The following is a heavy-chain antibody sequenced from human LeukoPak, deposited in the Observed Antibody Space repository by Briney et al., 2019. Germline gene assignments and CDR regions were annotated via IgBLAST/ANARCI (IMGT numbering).Heavy chain of an antibody. D-gene: IGHD4-17*01. CDR1: GGSFSGYY. CDR2: INHSGST. V-gene: IGHV4-34*01. Sequence: SETLSLTCAVYGGSFSGYYWSWIRQPPGKGLEWIGEINHSGSTNYNPSLKSRVTISVDTSKNQFSLKLSSVTAADTAVYYCARGPFYGADNWFDPWGQGTLVTVSS. J-gene: IGHJ5*02. CDR3: ARGPFYGADNWFDP.